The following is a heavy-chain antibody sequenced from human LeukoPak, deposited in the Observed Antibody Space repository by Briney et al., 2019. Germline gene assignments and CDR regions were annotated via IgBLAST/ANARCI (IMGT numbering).Heavy chain of an antibody. J-gene: IGHJ4*02. CDR1: GFAFSSYA. Sequence: PGGSLRLSCTASGFAFSSYAMSWVRQAPGVGLEWVSAIDGGGGRTWRADSVRGRFTISRDNAKNSLYLQMNSLRVEDTAVYYCARGGNSSWDYWGQGALVTVSS. CDR2: IDGGGGRT. CDR3: ARGGNSSWDY. D-gene: IGHD6-6*01. V-gene: IGHV3-23*01.